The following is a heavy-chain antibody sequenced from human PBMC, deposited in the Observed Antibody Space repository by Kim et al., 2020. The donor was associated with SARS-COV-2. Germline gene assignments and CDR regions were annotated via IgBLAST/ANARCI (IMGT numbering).Heavy chain of an antibody. J-gene: IGHJ4*02. D-gene: IGHD2-21*01. CDR1: GFIFSNYG. CDR3: ASAIIASLDD. V-gene: IGHV3-33*03. CDR2: IWFDASKV. Sequence: GGSLRLSCATSGFIFSNYGMHWVRQAPGKGLEWVAVIWFDASKVYYPDSVKGRFTISRDNSKNMLYLQMNSLRPEDTGVYYCASAIIASLDDWGLGSLVTVSS.